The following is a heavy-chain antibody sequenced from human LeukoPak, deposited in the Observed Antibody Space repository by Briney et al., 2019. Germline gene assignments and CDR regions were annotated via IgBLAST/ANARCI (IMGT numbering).Heavy chain of an antibody. D-gene: IGHD3-3*01. CDR2: ISGRGGRT. CDR3: AKTIFGDYGMDV. V-gene: IGHV3-23*01. Sequence: GGSLRLFCAASGFSSSSYAMSWVRQAPGKGLEWVSVISGRGGRTYYADCVKGRFTIPRDNSQNTLYLQMNSLRAEDTAVYYCAKTIFGDYGMDVWGQGTTVTVSS. J-gene: IGHJ6*02. CDR1: GFSSSSYA.